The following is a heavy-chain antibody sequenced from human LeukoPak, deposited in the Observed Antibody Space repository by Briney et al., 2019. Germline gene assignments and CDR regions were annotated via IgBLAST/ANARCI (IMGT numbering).Heavy chain of an antibody. D-gene: IGHD5-12*01. J-gene: IGHJ4*01. Sequence: GGSLRLSCAASGFTFSSYAMSWVRQAPGKGLEWVSAISGSGGSTYYADSVKGRFTISRDNSKNTLYLQMNSLRAEDTAVYYRAKDPVATPDSLRAKPGVPGRLFEYWGQGTLVTVSS. CDR2: ISGSGGST. CDR3: AKDPVATPDSLRAKPGVPGRLFEY. CDR1: GFTFSSYA. V-gene: IGHV3-23*01.